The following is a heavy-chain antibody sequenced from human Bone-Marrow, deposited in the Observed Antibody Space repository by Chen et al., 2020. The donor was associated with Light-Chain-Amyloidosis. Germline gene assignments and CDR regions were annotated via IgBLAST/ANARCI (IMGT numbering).Heavy chain of an antibody. J-gene: IGHJ4*02. CDR1: GYTFPNYW. Sequence: EVQLEQSGPAVKKPGESLKISCKGSGYTFPNYWIGWVRQMPGKGLEWMGVIYPDDSDARYSPSFDGQVTISADKSITTAYLQWRSLKASDTAMYYCARRRDGYNFDYWGQGTLVTVSS. V-gene: IGHV5-51*01. CDR3: ARRRDGYNFDY. D-gene: IGHD5-12*01. CDR2: IYPDDSDA.